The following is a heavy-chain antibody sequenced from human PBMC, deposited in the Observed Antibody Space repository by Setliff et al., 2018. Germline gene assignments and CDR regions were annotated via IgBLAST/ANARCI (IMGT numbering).Heavy chain of an antibody. CDR2: IYSSDSHT. D-gene: IGHD4-4*01. CDR3: ARDSNYEGAYDY. V-gene: IGHV5-51*01. J-gene: IGHJ4*02. Sequence: GESLKISCKGSGYTFTSYWIGWVRQMPGKGLEWLGIIYSSDSHTRYSPSFQGQVTISVDESISTAYLQWSSLKASDTAMYYCARDSNYEGAYDYWGQGALVTVSS. CDR1: GYTFTSYW.